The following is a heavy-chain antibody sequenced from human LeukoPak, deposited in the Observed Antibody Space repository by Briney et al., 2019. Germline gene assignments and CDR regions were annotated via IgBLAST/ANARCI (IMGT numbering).Heavy chain of an antibody. CDR1: GFTFSYYG. V-gene: IGHV3-30*02. D-gene: IGHD2-2*01. Sequence: GGSLRLSCVASGFTFSYYGMHWVRQAPSKGLEWVAFIRYDGSNEYYAESVKGRFTISRDNSKNTLYLQMNGLRVEDTAAYYCAKIEGKYQLANIPDSWGQGTLVTVSS. CDR3: AKIEGKYQLANIPDS. CDR2: IRYDGSNE. J-gene: IGHJ4*02.